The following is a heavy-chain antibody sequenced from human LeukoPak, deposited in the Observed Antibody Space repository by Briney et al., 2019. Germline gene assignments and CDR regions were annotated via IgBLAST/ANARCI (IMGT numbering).Heavy chain of an antibody. Sequence: SETLSLTCTVSGGSITGGGYSWSWIRQAPGKGLEWIGYFYHGGSTSYNPSLRSRVTISVDRSKNQFSLKLTSVTAADTAVYYCARSAFAEGYFNLWGRGTLVTASS. J-gene: IGHJ2*01. CDR1: GGSITGGGYS. V-gene: IGHV4-30-2*01. CDR2: FYHGGST. CDR3: ARSAFAEGYFNL.